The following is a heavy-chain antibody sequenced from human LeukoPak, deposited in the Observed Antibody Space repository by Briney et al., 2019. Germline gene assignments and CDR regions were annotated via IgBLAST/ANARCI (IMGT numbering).Heavy chain of an antibody. CDR3: AHKFAGSYAFDI. CDR2: IYHSGST. Sequence: SETLSLTCTVSGYSISSGYYWGWIRQPPGKGLEWIGSIYHSGSTYYNPSLKSRVTMSIDTSKNQFSLKLGSVTAVDTAVYYCAHKFAGSYAFDIWGQGTMVTVSS. V-gene: IGHV4-38-2*02. J-gene: IGHJ3*02. CDR1: GYSISSGYY.